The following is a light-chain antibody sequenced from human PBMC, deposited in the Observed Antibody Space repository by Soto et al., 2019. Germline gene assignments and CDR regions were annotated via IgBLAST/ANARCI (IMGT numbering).Light chain of an antibody. CDR1: QSVSSY. CDR3: QHRSNWPLT. J-gene: IGKJ4*01. V-gene: IGKV3-11*01. Sequence: EIVLTQSPATLSFSPGERATLSCWASQSVSSYLAWYQQKPGQAPRLLIYDASNRATGIPARFSGSGSGTDFTLTISSLEPEDFAVYYCQHRSNWPLTFGGGTKVDIK. CDR2: DAS.